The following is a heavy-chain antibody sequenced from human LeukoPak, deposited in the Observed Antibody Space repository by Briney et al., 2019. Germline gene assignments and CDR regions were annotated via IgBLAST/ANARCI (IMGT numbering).Heavy chain of an antibody. CDR1: GGSFSGYY. J-gene: IGHJ4*02. D-gene: IGHD3-16*01. CDR3: ARGSDMITFGGVHY. V-gene: IGHV4-34*09. Sequence: SETLSLTCAVYGGSFSGYYWSWIRQPPGKGLEWIGYMYYSGSTSYNPSLKSRVTISVDTSKNQFSLKLSSVTAADTAVYYCARGSDMITFGGVHYWGQGTLVTVSS. CDR2: MYYSGST.